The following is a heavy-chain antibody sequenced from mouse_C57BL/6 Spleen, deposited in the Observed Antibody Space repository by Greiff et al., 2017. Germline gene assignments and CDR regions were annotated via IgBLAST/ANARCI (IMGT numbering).Heavy chain of an antibody. V-gene: IGHV1-72*01. CDR1: GYTFTSYW. D-gene: IGHD1-1*01. Sequence: QVQLQQPGAELVKPGASVKLSCKASGYTFTSYWMHWVKQRPGRGLEWIGRIDPNSGGTKYNEKFKSKATLTVDKPSSTAYMQLSSLTSEDAAVYYCARGGVITTVVVDWYFDVWGTGTTVTVSS. J-gene: IGHJ1*03. CDR3: ARGGVITTVVVDWYFDV. CDR2: IDPNSGGT.